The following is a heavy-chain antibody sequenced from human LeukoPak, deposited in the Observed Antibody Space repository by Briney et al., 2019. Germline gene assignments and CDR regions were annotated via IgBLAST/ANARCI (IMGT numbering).Heavy chain of an antibody. CDR3: AKEALAYSRGWWGETFNFDY. CDR1: GFTFDDYA. CDR2: SSVDGGST. Sequence: GGSLRLSCAASGFTFDDYAMHWVRQAPGKGLEWVSLSSVDGGSTYYADSVKGRFTISRDNSKNTLYLQMNSLRTEDTALYYCAKEALAYSRGWWGETFNFDYWGQGTLVTVSS. V-gene: IGHV3-43*02. J-gene: IGHJ4*02. D-gene: IGHD6-19*01.